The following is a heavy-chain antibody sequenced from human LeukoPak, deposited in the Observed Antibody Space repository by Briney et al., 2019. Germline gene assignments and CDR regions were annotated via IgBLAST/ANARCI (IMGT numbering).Heavy chain of an antibody. CDR1: GFTVSSNY. CDR2: IYSGGST. D-gene: IGHD4-17*01. CDR3: ARGYPPGLRNPHYDF. J-gene: IGHJ4*02. Sequence: PGGSLRLSCAASGFTVSSNYMSWVRQAPGKGLEWVSRIYSGGSTYYADSVKGRFTISRDNSKNTLFLQMNSLRAEDTAVYYCARGYPPGLRNPHYDFWGQGTLVTVSS. V-gene: IGHV3-53*01.